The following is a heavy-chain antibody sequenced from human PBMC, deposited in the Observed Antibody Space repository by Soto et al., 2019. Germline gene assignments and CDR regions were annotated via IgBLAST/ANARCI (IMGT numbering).Heavy chain of an antibody. Sequence: PSETLSLTCAVYGGSFSGYYWSWIRQPPGKGLEWIGEINHSGSTNYNPSLENRATISLDLPKNQFSLTLTSVTAADTAVYYCVRNRGGITVSSKPLGEWFDPWGQGTLVTVSS. CDR1: GGSFSGYY. CDR2: INHSGST. D-gene: IGHD6-19*01. J-gene: IGHJ5*02. V-gene: IGHV4-34*01. CDR3: VRNRGGITVSSKPLGEWFDP.